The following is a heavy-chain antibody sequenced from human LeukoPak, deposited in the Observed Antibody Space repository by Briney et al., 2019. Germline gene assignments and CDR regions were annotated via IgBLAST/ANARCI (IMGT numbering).Heavy chain of an antibody. Sequence: GGSLRLSCTVSGFTFEDYGMNWVRHGPGEEPERVSSLNWNGGGRRYADSVKGRFIISRDNAKGVLYLQLNELRVEDTALYYCARDAVPSGRSWFDPWGQGTLVTVS. CDR2: LNWNGGGR. V-gene: IGHV3-20*04. CDR3: ARDAVPSGRSWFDP. CDR1: GFTFEDYG. D-gene: IGHD4-17*01. J-gene: IGHJ5*02.